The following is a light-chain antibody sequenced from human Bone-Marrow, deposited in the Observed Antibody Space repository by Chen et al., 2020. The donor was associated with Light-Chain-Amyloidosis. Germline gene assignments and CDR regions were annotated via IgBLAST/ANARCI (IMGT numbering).Light chain of an antibody. V-gene: IGLV3-21*02. J-gene: IGLJ3*02. CDR2: DDS. CDR1: NIGSTS. Sequence: SYVLTQPSSLSVAPGQPATIACGENNIGSTSVHWYQQTPGQAPLLVAYDDSVRPSGIPERLSGSNSGNTATLTISRVEAGDEADYYCQVWDRGSDHPVFGGGTKRTVL. CDR3: QVWDRGSDHPV.